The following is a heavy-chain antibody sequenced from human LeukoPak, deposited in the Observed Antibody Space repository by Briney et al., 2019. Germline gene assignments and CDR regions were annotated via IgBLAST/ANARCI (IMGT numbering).Heavy chain of an antibody. CDR1: GFTFSSYS. CDR2: ISSSSSYI. Sequence: GGFLRLSCAASGFTFSSYSMNWVRQAPGKGLEWVSSISSSSSYIYYADSVKGRFTISRDNAKNSLYLQMNSLRAEDTAVYYCARDSRLGGYFDYWGQGTLVTVSS. V-gene: IGHV3-21*01. D-gene: IGHD3-16*01. CDR3: ARDSRLGGYFDY. J-gene: IGHJ4*02.